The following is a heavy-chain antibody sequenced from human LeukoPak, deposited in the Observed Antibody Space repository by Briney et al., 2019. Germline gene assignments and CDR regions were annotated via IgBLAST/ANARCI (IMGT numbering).Heavy chain of an antibody. D-gene: IGHD5-12*01. CDR2: ISYDGSNK. J-gene: IGHJ6*03. V-gene: IGHV3-30*04. CDR3: AKANVAAPYYYYYMDV. CDR1: GFTFDDYA. Sequence: KSGRSLRLSCAASGFTFDDYAMHWVRQAPGKGLEWVAVISYDGSNKYYADSVKGRFTISRDNSKNTLYLQMNSLRAEDTAVYYCAKANVAAPYYYYYMDVWGKGTTVTVSS.